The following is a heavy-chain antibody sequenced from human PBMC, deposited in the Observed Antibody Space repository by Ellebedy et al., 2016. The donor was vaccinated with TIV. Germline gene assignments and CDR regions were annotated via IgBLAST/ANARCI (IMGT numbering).Heavy chain of an antibody. D-gene: IGHD3-10*01. Sequence: GESLKISCAASGFTFDDYAMHWVRLAPGKGLEWVSLISWDGGRTFYADSVKGRFTISRDNRKNSLYLQMNSLRFEDTALYYCAKDLFGDYYYAMDVWGQGTTVTVSS. V-gene: IGHV3-43*02. CDR2: ISWDGGRT. J-gene: IGHJ6*02. CDR3: AKDLFGDYYYAMDV. CDR1: GFTFDDYA.